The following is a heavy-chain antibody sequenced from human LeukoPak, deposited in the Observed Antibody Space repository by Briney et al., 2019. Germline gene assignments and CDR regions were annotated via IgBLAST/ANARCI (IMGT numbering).Heavy chain of an antibody. J-gene: IGHJ4*02. CDR1: GFTFSSYS. V-gene: IGHV3-21*01. CDR2: ISSSSYI. D-gene: IGHD3-3*01. Sequence: PGGSLRLSCAASGFTFSSYSMNWVRQAPGKGLEWVSSISSSSYIYYADSVKGRFTISRDNAKNSLYLQMNSLRAEDTAVYYCAREGGVYDFWSQVVDYWGQGTLVTVSS. CDR3: AREGGVYDFWSQVVDY.